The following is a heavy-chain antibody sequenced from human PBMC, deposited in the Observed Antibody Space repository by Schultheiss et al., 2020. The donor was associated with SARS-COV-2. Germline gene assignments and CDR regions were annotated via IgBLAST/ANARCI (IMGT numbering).Heavy chain of an antibody. J-gene: IGHJ4*02. V-gene: IGHV3-48*01. D-gene: IGHD3-22*01. CDR3: ARAPPENYYDSSGYPDY. Sequence: GGSLRLSCAASGFSFSSYSMNWVRQAPGKGLEWVSYISSGTNTIYYADSVKGRFTISRDKAKSSLYLQMNSLRAEDTAVYYCARAPPENYYDSSGYPDYWGQGTLVTVSS. CDR1: GFSFSSYS. CDR2: ISSGTNTI.